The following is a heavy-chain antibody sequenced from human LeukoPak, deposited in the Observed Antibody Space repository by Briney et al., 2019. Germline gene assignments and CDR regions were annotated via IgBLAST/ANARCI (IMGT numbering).Heavy chain of an antibody. CDR2: IYGSGST. D-gene: IGHD3-10*01. Sequence: SETLSLTCTVSGGSISSGVYYWSWIRQPPGKGLKWIGYIYGSGSTYYNPSLKSRVTILVDRSETQFSLKLSSVTVADTAVYYCARRKTSFGAFDIWGQGTMVTVSS. V-gene: IGHV4-30-2*01. CDR3: ARRKTSFGAFDI. CDR1: GGSISSGVYY. J-gene: IGHJ3*02.